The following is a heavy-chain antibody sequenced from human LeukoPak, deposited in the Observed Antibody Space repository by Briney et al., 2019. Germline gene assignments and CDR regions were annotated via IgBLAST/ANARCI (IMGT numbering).Heavy chain of an antibody. Sequence: PGGSLRLSCAASGFTFSSYGMHWVRQAPGKGLEWVAVIWYDGSNKYYADSVKGRFTISRDNSKNTLYLQMNSLRAEDTAVYYCAKAWSGYSSRSPTGYRGQGTLVTVSS. CDR1: GFTFSSYG. CDR3: AKAWSGYSSRSPTGY. V-gene: IGHV3-33*06. D-gene: IGHD6-13*01. CDR2: IWYDGSNK. J-gene: IGHJ4*02.